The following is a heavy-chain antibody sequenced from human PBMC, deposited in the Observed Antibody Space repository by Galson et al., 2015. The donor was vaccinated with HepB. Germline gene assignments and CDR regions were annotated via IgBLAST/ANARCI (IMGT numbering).Heavy chain of an antibody. J-gene: IGHJ6*02. Sequence: SVKVSCKVSGYTLTELSMHWVRQAPGKGLEWMGGFDPEDGETIYAQKFQGRVTMTEDTSTDTAYMELSSLRSEDTAVYYCATLNIDGSADYYYYGMDVWGQGTTVTVSS. CDR2: FDPEDGET. CDR1: GYTLTELS. D-gene: IGHD3-10*01. V-gene: IGHV1-24*01. CDR3: ATLNIDGSADYYYYGMDV.